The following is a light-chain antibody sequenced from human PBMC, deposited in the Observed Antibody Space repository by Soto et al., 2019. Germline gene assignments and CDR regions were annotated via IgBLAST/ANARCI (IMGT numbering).Light chain of an antibody. CDR3: QQRSNWPLT. CDR2: DES. Sequence: ETVLTQAPATLSLSPGERATLSCRASQSVSSYLGWYQQKPGQAPRIIIYDESNRATGIPDRFSGSGSGTDLTLTISRLEPADFAVYYCQQRSNWPLTCGGGTKVDI. J-gene: IGKJ4*01. V-gene: IGKV3-11*01. CDR1: QSVSSY.